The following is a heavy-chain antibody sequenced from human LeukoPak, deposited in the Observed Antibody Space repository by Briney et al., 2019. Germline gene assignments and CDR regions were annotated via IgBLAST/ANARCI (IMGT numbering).Heavy chain of an antibody. Sequence: GGSLRLSCAASAFSINYYAMNWVRQAPGKGLEWVSGVRDSGGASEYADSVKGRFTISRDRATNTLWLHMNSPRAEDTAVYYCAKRGASRAGSDFDYWGQGTLVTVSS. CDR3: AKRGASRAGSDFDY. V-gene: IGHV3-23*01. CDR2: VRDSGGAS. CDR1: AFSINYYA. D-gene: IGHD6-19*01. J-gene: IGHJ4*02.